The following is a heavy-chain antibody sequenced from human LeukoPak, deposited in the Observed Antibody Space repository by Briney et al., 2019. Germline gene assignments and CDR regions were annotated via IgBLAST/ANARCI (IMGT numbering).Heavy chain of an antibody. CDR3: AKAHRFGYGSYFDY. D-gene: IGHD5-18*01. CDR1: GFTFSSYG. Sequence: PGGSLRLSCAASGFTFSSYGMSWVRQAPGKGLEWVSAISGSGGSTNYADSVKGRFTISRDNSKNTLYLQMNSLRAEDTAIYYCAKAHRFGYGSYFDYWGQGTLVTVSS. CDR2: ISGSGGST. J-gene: IGHJ4*02. V-gene: IGHV3-23*01.